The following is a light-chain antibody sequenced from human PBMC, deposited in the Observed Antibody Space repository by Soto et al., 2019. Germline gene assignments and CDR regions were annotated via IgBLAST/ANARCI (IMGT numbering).Light chain of an antibody. CDR1: QSVSSSY. J-gene: IGKJ1*01. CDR3: QQYGSSPWT. CDR2: GAS. Sequence: IVMSQSLATVSVNQGERDTLSCRASQSVSSSYLAWYQQKPGQAPRLLIYGASSRATGIPDRFSGSGSGTDFTLTISRLEPEDFAVYYCQQYGSSPWTFGQGTKVDI. V-gene: IGKV3-20*01.